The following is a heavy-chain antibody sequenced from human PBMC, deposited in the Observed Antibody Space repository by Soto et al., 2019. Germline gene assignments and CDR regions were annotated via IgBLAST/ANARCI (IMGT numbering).Heavy chain of an antibody. D-gene: IGHD4-17*01. CDR3: AKALRWRDDAFDI. V-gene: IGHV3-23*01. CDR2: ISGSGGST. Sequence: EVQLLESGGGLVQPGGSLRLSCAASGFTFSSYAMSWVRQAPGKGLEWVSAISGSGGSTYYTDSVKGRFTISRDNSKNTLYLQMNSLRAEDTAVYYCAKALRWRDDAFDIWGQGTMVTVSS. J-gene: IGHJ3*02. CDR1: GFTFSSYA.